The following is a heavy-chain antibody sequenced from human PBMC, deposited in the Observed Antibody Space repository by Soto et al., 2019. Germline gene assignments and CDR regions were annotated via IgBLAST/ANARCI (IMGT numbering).Heavy chain of an antibody. CDR3: ARGLIPSPGPPPPFDF. D-gene: IGHD2-2*01. CDR1: GGSMTSYY. CDR2: IYYSGST. Sequence: QVQLQESGPGLVKPSETLSLTCTVSGGSMTSYYWSWIRQPPGKGLEWIGYIYYSGSTNYNPSLKSRVTISAATSKNQFPRRLTSVTSADTAVYFCARGLIPSPGPPPPFDFWGQGTLVTVSS. V-gene: IGHV4-59*01. J-gene: IGHJ4*02.